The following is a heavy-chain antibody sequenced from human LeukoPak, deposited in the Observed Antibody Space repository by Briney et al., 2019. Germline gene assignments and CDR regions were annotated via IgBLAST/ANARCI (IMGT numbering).Heavy chain of an antibody. J-gene: IGHJ6*03. CDR3: AKDRCSNGIGCLYYYMDV. CDR2: ISSSGSTI. Sequence: GGSLRLSCAASGFTFSSYEMNWVRQAPGKGLEWVSYISSSGSTIYYADSMKGRFTISRDNSKNILYLQMNSLRGEDTAVYYCAKDRCSNGIGCLYYYMDVWGKGTTVTISS. CDR1: GFTFSSYE. V-gene: IGHV3-48*03. D-gene: IGHD2-8*01.